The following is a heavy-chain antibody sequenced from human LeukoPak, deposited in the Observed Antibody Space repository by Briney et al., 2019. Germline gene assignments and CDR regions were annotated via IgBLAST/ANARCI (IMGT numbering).Heavy chain of an antibody. V-gene: IGHV3-7*01. J-gene: IGHJ4*01. CDR2: IKGDGSAK. D-gene: IGHD4-23*01. CDR3: ARDAGFGGNSDF. CDR1: GFTFSSYA. Sequence: QPGRSLRLSCAASGFTFSSYAMHWVRQAPGKGLEWVAYIKGDGSAKHYVDSVRGRFTISRDNAENSLYLQMNSLRTEDTAVYYCARDAGFGGNSDFWGQGTLVTVSS.